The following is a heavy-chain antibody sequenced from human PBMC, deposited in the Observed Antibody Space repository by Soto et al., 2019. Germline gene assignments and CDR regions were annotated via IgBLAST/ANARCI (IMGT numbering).Heavy chain of an antibody. V-gene: IGHV4-30-4*01. Sequence: GSVTSDEDYWTWIRQSPGKGLEWIGYISNSGSTGYNPSLKTRLSMSVDRSKNQFTLGLTSVTAADTAVYFCATESGSTYGYFDHWGQGTQVTVSS. D-gene: IGHD5-18*01. CDR3: ATESGSTYGYFDH. CDR1: GSVTSDEDY. J-gene: IGHJ4*02. CDR2: ISNSGST.